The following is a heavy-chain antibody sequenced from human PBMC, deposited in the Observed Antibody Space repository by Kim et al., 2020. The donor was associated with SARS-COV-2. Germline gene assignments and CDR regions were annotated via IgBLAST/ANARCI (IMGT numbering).Heavy chain of an antibody. CDR2: ISAYNGNT. Sequence: ASVKVSCKASGYTFTSYGISWVRQAPGQGLEWMGWISAYNGNTNYAQKLQGRVTMTTDTSMSTAYMELRSLRSDDTAVYYCARRMDSSGWYEEYYFDYWGQGTLVTVSS. D-gene: IGHD6-19*01. J-gene: IGHJ4*02. CDR3: ARRMDSSGWYEEYYFDY. V-gene: IGHV1-18*01. CDR1: GYTFTSYG.